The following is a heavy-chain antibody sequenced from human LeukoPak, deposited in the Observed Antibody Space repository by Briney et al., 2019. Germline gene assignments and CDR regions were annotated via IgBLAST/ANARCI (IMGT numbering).Heavy chain of an antibody. CDR3: ARTLTGGQWPHYYYYYMDV. CDR2: ISAYNGNT. D-gene: IGHD6-19*01. V-gene: IGHV1-18*01. Sequence: ASVKVSCEASGYTFTSYGISWVRQAPGQGLEWMGWISAYNGNTNYAQKLQGRVTMTTDTSTSTAYMELRSLRSDDTAVYYCARTLTGGQWPHYYYYYMDVWGKGTTVTVSS. CDR1: GYTFTSYG. J-gene: IGHJ6*03.